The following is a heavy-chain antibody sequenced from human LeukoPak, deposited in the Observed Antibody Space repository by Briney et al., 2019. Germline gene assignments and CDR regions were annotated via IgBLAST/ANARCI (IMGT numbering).Heavy chain of an antibody. V-gene: IGHV1-69*13. CDR3: ARESTDYYDSSGYYYGPVY. Sequence: SVKVSCKASGGTFSSYAISWVRQAPGQGLEWMGGIIPIFGTVNYAQKFQGRVTITADESTSTAYMELSNLRSEDTAVYYCARESTDYYDSSGYYYGPVYWGQGTLVTVSS. D-gene: IGHD3-22*01. CDR1: GGTFSSYA. CDR2: IIPIFGTV. J-gene: IGHJ4*02.